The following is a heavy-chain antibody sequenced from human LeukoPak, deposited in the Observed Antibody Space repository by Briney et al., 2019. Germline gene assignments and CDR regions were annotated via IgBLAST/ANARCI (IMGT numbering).Heavy chain of an antibody. D-gene: IGHD6-13*01. V-gene: IGHV1-2*02. J-gene: IGHJ4*02. Sequence: ASVKVSCKASGYTFTGYYMHWVRQAPGQGLEWMGWINPNSGGTNYAQKFQGRVTMTRDTSISTAYMELSRLRSDDTAVYYCARLVAKTGYSSSWSSDYWGQGTLVTVSS. CDR2: INPNSGGT. CDR1: GYTFTGYY. CDR3: ARLVAKTGYSSSWSSDY.